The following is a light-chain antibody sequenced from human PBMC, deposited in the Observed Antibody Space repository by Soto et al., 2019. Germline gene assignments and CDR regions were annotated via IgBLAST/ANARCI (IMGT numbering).Light chain of an antibody. CDR3: QQYGSSPWT. V-gene: IGKV3-20*01. CDR1: QTIRSNY. J-gene: IGKJ1*01. Sequence: ETVLTQSPGTLSLSPGERATLSCRASQTIRSNYLAWYRQTPGQAPRLLIYCASKRATGIADSFSGSGSGTDFTLIISRLEPEDFALYYCQQYGSSPWTFGQGTKVEIK. CDR2: CAS.